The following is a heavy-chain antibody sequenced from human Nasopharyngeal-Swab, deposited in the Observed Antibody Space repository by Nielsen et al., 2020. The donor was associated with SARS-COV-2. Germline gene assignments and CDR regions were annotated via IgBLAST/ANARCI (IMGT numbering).Heavy chain of an antibody. D-gene: IGHD1-26*01. Sequence: GSLRLSCAVYGGSFSGYYWSWIRQSPGKGLEWIGEINHSGRANYNPSLKSRVTISIDMSKNQFSLKLSYVTAADTAVYYCARGPYSGSYYVPSSSPHLFDYWGQGTLVTVSS. J-gene: IGHJ4*02. CDR3: ARGPYSGSYYVPSSSPHLFDY. CDR2: INHSGRA. CDR1: GGSFSGYY. V-gene: IGHV4-34*01.